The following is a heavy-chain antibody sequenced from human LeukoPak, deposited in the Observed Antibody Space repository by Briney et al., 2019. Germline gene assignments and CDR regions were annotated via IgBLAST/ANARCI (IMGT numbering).Heavy chain of an antibody. V-gene: IGHV3-23*01. J-gene: IGHJ4*02. D-gene: IGHD2-15*01. CDR2: ISDSGGNT. CDR3: AKGRGYCSGGSCYSDY. Sequence: SGGSLRLSFAASGFTFSSYAMSWVRQAPGKGLEWVSAISDSGGNTYYADSVKGRFTISRDNSKNTLCLQMNSLRVEDTAVYYCAKGRGYCSGGSCYSDYWGQGTLVTVSS. CDR1: GFTFSSYA.